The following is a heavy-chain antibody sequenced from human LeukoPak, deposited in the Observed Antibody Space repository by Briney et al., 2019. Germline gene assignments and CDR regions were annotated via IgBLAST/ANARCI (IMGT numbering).Heavy chain of an antibody. V-gene: IGHV3-9*01. Sequence: GGSLRLSCTVSGFTFDDYAMHWVRQAPGKGLEWVSGISWNSGSIGYADSVKGRFTISRDNAKNSLYLQMNSLRAEDTALYYCSKEGGDYWGQGTLVTVSS. CDR2: ISWNSGSI. CDR1: GFTFDDYA. CDR3: SKEGGDY. D-gene: IGHD2-15*01. J-gene: IGHJ4*02.